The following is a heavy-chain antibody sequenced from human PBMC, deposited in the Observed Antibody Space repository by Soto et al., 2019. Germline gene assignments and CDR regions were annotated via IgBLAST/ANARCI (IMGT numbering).Heavy chain of an antibody. V-gene: IGHV3-30*18. J-gene: IGHJ4*02. D-gene: IGHD3-22*01. CDR2: ISYDGSNK. Sequence: QVQLVESGGGVVQPGRSLRLSCADSGSTFSSYGMHWVRQAPGKGLEWVAVISYDGSNKYYADSVKGRFTITRDNSKNKLYLQMNRLRAEDTAVYYCAKDTYYHDSSGYYVFDYWGQGTLVTVSS. CDR1: GSTFSSYG. CDR3: AKDTYYHDSSGYYVFDY.